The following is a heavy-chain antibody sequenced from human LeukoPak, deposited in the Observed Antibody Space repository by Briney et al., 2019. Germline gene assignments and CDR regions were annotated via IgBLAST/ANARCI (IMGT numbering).Heavy chain of an antibody. CDR3: ARYGSGSDYEVAIGY. J-gene: IGHJ4*02. V-gene: IGHV1-2*02. Sequence: ASVKVSCKASGYTFTGYYMHWVRQAPGQGLEWMGWINPNSGGTNYAQKFQGRVTMTRDTSISTAYMELSRLRSDDTAMYYCARYGSGSDYEVAIGYWGQGTLVTVSS. D-gene: IGHD3-10*01. CDR1: GYTFTGYY. CDR2: INPNSGGT.